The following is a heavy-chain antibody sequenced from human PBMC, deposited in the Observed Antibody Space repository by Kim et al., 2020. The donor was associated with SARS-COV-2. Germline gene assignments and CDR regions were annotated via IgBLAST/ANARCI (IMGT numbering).Heavy chain of an antibody. CDR1: GDSVSSNSAA. D-gene: IGHD6-19*01. CDR3: ARGGWEFDY. V-gene: IGHV6-1*01. Sequence: SQTLSLTCAISGDSVSSNSAAWNWIRQSPSRGLEWLGRTYYRSKWYKDYALSVKSRITIIPDTSKNQFSLHLYSVTPDDTAVYYCARGGWEFDYWGQGTLVTVSS. CDR2: TYYRSKWYK. J-gene: IGHJ4*02.